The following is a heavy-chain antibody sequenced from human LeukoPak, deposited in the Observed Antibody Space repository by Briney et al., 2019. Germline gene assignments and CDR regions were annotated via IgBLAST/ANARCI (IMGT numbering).Heavy chain of an antibody. Sequence: PSETLSLTCTVSGGSISSYYWSWMRQPAGKGLEWIGRIYTSGSTNYNPSLKSRVTMSVDTSKSQFSLKLSSVTAADTAVYYCARDRGTTIFGVVITTNFDYWGQGTLVTVSS. D-gene: IGHD3-3*01. CDR3: ARDRGTTIFGVVITTNFDY. V-gene: IGHV4-4*07. CDR2: IYTSGST. J-gene: IGHJ4*02. CDR1: GGSISSYY.